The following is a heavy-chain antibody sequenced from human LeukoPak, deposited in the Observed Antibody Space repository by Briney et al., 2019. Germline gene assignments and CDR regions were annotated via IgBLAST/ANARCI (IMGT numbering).Heavy chain of an antibody. Sequence: GGSLRLSCAASGFTFSSYWMHWVRQPPGKGLVWVSRINGDGSSTRYADSVKGRFTVSRDNAKNSLYLQMNSLRAEDTAVYYCARDPEEIGYCSGGSCYSIHYGMDVWGQGTTVTVSS. CDR1: GFTFSSYW. CDR3: ARDPEEIGYCSGGSCYSIHYGMDV. CDR2: INGDGSST. V-gene: IGHV3-74*01. D-gene: IGHD2-15*01. J-gene: IGHJ6*02.